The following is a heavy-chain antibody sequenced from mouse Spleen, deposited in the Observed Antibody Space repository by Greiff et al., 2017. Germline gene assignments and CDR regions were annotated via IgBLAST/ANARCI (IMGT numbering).Heavy chain of an antibody. CDR2: INSDGGST. CDR3: ARHRGYYGSSPNWYFDV. J-gene: IGHJ1*03. Sequence: EVKVVESGGGLVQPGESLKLSCESNEYEFPSHDMSWVRKTPEKRLELVAAINSDGGSTYYPDTMERRFIISRDNTKKTLYLQMSSLRSEDTALYYCARHRGYYGSSPNWYFDVWGTGTTVTVSS. CDR1: EYEFPSHD. D-gene: IGHD1-1*01. V-gene: IGHV5-2*01.